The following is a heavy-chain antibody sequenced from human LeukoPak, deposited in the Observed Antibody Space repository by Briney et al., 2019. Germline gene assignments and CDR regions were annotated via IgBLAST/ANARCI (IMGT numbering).Heavy chain of an antibody. D-gene: IGHD3-9*01. V-gene: IGHV4-34*08. Sequence: GSLRLSCAASGFTFSSYWMSWIRQPPGKGLEWIGEINHSGSTNYNPSLKSRVTISVDTSKNQFSLKLSSVTAADTAVYYCALTGYYGYYYYMDVWGKGTTVTVSS. J-gene: IGHJ6*03. CDR1: GFTFSSYW. CDR2: INHSGST. CDR3: ALTGYYGYYYYMDV.